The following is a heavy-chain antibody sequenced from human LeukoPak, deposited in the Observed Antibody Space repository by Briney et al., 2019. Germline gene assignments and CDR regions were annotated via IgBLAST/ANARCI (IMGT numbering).Heavy chain of an antibody. J-gene: IGHJ4*02. Sequence: GGSLRFSCAASGFTFSSYAMSWVRQAPGKGLEWVSAISGSAGSTYYADSVKGRFTISRDNSKNTLYLQMNSLRAEDTAVYYCARVNTSGFDYWGQGTLVTVSS. CDR3: ARVNTSGFDY. CDR1: GFTFSSYA. D-gene: IGHD3-3*01. CDR2: ISGSAGST. V-gene: IGHV3-23*01.